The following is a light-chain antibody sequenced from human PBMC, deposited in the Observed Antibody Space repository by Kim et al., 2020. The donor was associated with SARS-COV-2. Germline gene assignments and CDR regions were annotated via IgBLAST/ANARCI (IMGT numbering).Light chain of an antibody. Sequence: SVGDRVTITCRASQSISSWLAWYQQKPGKAPKLLIYKASSLESGVPSRFSGSGSGTEFTLTISSLQPDDFATYYCQQYDTYSPITFGQGTRLEIK. J-gene: IGKJ5*01. CDR3: QQYDTYSPIT. CDR2: KAS. CDR1: QSISSW. V-gene: IGKV1-5*03.